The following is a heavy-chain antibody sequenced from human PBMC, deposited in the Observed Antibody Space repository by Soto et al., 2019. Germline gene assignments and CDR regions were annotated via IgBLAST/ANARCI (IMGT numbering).Heavy chain of an antibody. J-gene: IGHJ3*02. CDR3: ARGGYIAVAGTGPDAFDI. CDR2: ISSSSSYM. Sequence: GGSLRLSCAASGFTFSSYSMNWVRQAPGKGLEWVSSISSSSSYMYYADSVKGRFTISRDNAKNSLYLQMNSLRAEDTAVYYCARGGYIAVAGTGPDAFDIWGQGTMVTVSS. CDR1: GFTFSSYS. V-gene: IGHV3-21*01. D-gene: IGHD6-19*01.